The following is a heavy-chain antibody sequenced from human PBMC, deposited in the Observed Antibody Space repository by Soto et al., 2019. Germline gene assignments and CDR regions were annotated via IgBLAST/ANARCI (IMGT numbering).Heavy chain of an antibody. CDR3: ARAHDFSDSLDY. J-gene: IGHJ4*02. CDR2: IYYSGST. Sequence: TLSLTCTVSGGSISSGDFYCSWIRQPPGKGLELIGNIYYSGSTYYNPSLRSRAIMSVDTSQPQFSLKLSSLTAADTAVYFCARAHDFSDSLDYWGQGGLVTVSS. V-gene: IGHV4-30-4*01. CDR1: GGSISSGDFY. D-gene: IGHD4-4*01.